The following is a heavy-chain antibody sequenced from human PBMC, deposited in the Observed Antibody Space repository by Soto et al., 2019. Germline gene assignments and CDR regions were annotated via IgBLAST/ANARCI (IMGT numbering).Heavy chain of an antibody. CDR1: GYTLTGYY. CDR2: INPNSGGT. V-gene: IGHV1-2*02. J-gene: IGHJ5*02. Sequence: ASVKVSCKASGYTLTGYYMHWVRQAPGQGLEWMGWINPNSGGTNYAQKIQGRVTMTRDTSISTAYMELSRLRSDDTAVYYCARGNYDILTGYWANWFDPWGQGTLVTVSS. CDR3: ARGNYDILTGYWANWFDP. D-gene: IGHD3-9*01.